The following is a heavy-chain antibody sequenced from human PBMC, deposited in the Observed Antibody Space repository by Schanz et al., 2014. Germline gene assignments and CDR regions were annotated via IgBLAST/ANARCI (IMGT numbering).Heavy chain of an antibody. CDR1: GFTVTSYY. Sequence: MQLVESGGGLIQPGGSLRLSCAASGFTVTSYYMAWIRQAPGKGLEWVSIISNTGTFIYYADSVRGRFVISRDNAKSSLFLQMKGLRAEDTAVYYCVRDAYLQIRGTVFDSWGPGNLVTVSS. CDR2: ISNTGTFI. J-gene: IGHJ4*02. D-gene: IGHD1-1*01. CDR3: VRDAYLQIRGTVFDS. V-gene: IGHV3-11*01.